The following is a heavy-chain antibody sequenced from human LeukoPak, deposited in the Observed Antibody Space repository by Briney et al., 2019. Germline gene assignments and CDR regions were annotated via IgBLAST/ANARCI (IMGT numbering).Heavy chain of an antibody. Sequence: PPGGSLRLSCAASGFTVSSNYMSWVRQAPGKGLEWVSAISGSGGSTYYADSVKVRFTISRDNSKNTLYLQMNSLRAEDTAVYYCAKDSENHQGYFDYWGQGTLVTVSS. D-gene: IGHD1-14*01. CDR3: AKDSENHQGYFDY. J-gene: IGHJ4*02. CDR2: ISGSGGST. CDR1: GFTVSSNY. V-gene: IGHV3-23*01.